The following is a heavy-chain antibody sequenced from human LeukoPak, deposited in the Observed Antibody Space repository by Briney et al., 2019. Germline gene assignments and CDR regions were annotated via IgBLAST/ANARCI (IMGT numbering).Heavy chain of an antibody. CDR1: GYTLTELS. Sequence: GASVKVSCKVSGYTLTELSMHWVRQAPGQGLEWMGRIIPILGIANYAQKFQGRVTITADKSTSTAYMELSSLRSEDTAVYYCARDTLFPGVDTAMASPNWFDPWGQGTLVTVSS. J-gene: IGHJ5*02. CDR3: ARDTLFPGVDTAMASPNWFDP. CDR2: IIPILGIA. V-gene: IGHV1-69*04. D-gene: IGHD5-18*01.